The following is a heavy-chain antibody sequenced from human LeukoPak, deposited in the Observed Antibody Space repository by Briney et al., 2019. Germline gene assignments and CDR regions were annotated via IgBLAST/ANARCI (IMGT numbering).Heavy chain of an antibody. CDR1: GGSISSYY. CDR3: ARVPHSSSWYYWLDP. CDR2: IYYSGST. Sequence: SETLSLTCTASGGSISSYYWSWIRQPPGKGLEWIGYIYYSGSTNYNPSLKSRVTISVDTSKNQFSLKLSSVTAADTAVYYCARVPHSSSWYYWLDPWGQGTLVTVSS. D-gene: IGHD6-13*01. J-gene: IGHJ5*02. V-gene: IGHV4-59*01.